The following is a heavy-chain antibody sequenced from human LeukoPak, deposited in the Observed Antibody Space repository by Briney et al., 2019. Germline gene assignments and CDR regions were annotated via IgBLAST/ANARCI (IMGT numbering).Heavy chain of an antibody. CDR3: ARDPAGYCSGGSCLGAGWFDP. CDR1: GYTFTSYY. D-gene: IGHD2-15*01. J-gene: IGHJ5*02. V-gene: IGHV1-24*01. CDR2: FDPEDGET. Sequence: GASVKVSCKAPGYTFTSYYMHWVRQAPGQGLEWMGGFDPEDGETIYAQKFQGRVTMTEDTSTDTAYMELSSLRSEDTAVYYCARDPAGYCSGGSCLGAGWFDPWGQGTLVTVSS.